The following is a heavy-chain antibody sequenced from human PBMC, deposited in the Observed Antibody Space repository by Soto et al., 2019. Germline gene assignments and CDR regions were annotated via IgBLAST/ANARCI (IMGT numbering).Heavy chain of an antibody. CDR1: GYTFTSYG. J-gene: IGHJ3*01. D-gene: IGHD1-26*01. CDR3: ASGSRSPPLYHDGFDV. Sequence: GSVKVSCKASGYTFTSYGNSWGLQAPGRGREGRGWISAYSGYTNSARDLQRRVTMTTDTYTSTAYIDLRSLRSDDTAVHYCASGSRSPPLYHDGFDVWGQGTMVTVSS. CDR2: ISAYSGYT. V-gene: IGHV1-18*01.